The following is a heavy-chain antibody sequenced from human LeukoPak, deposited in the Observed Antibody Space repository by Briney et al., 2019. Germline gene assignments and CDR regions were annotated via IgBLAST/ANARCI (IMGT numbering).Heavy chain of an antibody. D-gene: IGHD1-7*01. J-gene: IGHJ3*02. V-gene: IGHV4-61*01. CDR1: GGSISSGSYY. CDR2: IYYSGST. CDR3: ARTSYNWNYVGAFDI. Sequence: SQTLSLTCTVSGGSISSGSYYWSWIRQPPGKGLEWIGYIYYSGSTNYNPSLKSRVTISVDTSKNQFSLKLSSVTAADTAVYYCARTSYNWNYVGAFDIWGQGTMVTVSS.